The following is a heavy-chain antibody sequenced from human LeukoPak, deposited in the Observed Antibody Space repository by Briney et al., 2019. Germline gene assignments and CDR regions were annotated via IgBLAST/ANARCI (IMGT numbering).Heavy chain of an antibody. J-gene: IGHJ4*02. Sequence: PGKSLRLSCAASGFTFSDYYMSWIRQAPGEGLEWVSYISSSGSTIYYADSVKGRFTISRDNAKNSLYLQMNSLRAEDTAVYYCARDLRRDYLYDSSGYLDYWGQGTLVTVSS. D-gene: IGHD3-22*01. CDR1: GFTFSDYY. CDR2: ISSSGSTI. CDR3: ARDLRRDYLYDSSGYLDY. V-gene: IGHV3-11*01.